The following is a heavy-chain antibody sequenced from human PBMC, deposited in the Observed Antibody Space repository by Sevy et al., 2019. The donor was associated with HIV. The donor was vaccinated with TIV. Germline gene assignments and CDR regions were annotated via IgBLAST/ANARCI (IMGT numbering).Heavy chain of an antibody. CDR1: GYYFTGYY. V-gene: IGHV1-2*02. J-gene: IGHJ4*02. Sequence: ASVKVSCKASGYYFTGYYVHWVRQAPGQGLEWMGWINPNGGGTNIGQKFHGRVTMSRDRSITTAYMELTRLGSNDTGVYFCARSVYGSGTYLNDYWGQGTLVTVSS. D-gene: IGHD3-10*01. CDR3: ARSVYGSGTYLNDY. CDR2: INPNGGGT.